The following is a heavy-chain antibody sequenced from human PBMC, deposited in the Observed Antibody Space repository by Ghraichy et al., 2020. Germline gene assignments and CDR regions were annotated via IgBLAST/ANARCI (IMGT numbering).Heavy chain of an antibody. CDR2: VKPDGTDK. V-gene: IGHV3-7*03. CDR1: GLTFKNYW. D-gene: IGHD3-10*01. Sequence: GGSLRLSCVVSGLTFKNYWMSWVRQAPGKGPEWVANVKPDGTDKYYMDSVKGRFTISRDNAKNSLYLQMNSLRDEDTAVYYCARGTHYYGSGVSAKPQYDYWGQGTLVTVSS. CDR3: ARGTHYYGSGVSAKPQYDY. J-gene: IGHJ4*02.